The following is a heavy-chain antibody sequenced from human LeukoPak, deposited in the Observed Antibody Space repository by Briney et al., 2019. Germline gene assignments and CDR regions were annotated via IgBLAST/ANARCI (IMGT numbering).Heavy chain of an antibody. V-gene: IGHV4-38-2*02. Sequence: SETLSLTCAVSAYSISSGYYWGWIRPPPGKGLEWIGSIYHSGSTYYNPSLNSRVAISVDTSKNQFSLKLNSVTAADTAVYYCARDAGYCSSTSCYTEGGYNWFDPWGQGTLVTVSS. J-gene: IGHJ5*02. CDR2: IYHSGST. CDR3: ARDAGYCSSTSCYTEGGYNWFDP. D-gene: IGHD2-2*02. CDR1: AYSISSGYY.